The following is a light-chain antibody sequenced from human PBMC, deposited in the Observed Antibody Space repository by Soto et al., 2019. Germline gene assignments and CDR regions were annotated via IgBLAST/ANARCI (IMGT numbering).Light chain of an antibody. CDR3: QVWAGSSDHPV. Sequence: SYELTQPPSVSVAPGKPARITCGGNNIGSKSVHWYQQKPGQAPVLVIYYDSDRPSEISERFSGSNSENTATLTISRVEAGDEADYYCQVWAGSSDHPVFGGGTQLTVL. CDR1: NIGSKS. CDR2: YDS. V-gene: IGLV3-21*04. J-gene: IGLJ7*01.